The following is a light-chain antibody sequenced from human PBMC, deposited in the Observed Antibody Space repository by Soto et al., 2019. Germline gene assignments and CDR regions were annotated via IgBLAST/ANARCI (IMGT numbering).Light chain of an antibody. CDR3: MQGLQSLPT. J-gene: IGKJ3*01. CDR2: LTS. V-gene: IGKV2-28*01. Sequence: DIVMTQSPLSLPVTPGEPASISCRSSQSLLHSDGYNYLDWYLQKPGQSPRLLIYLTSKRAPGVPDRFSGSGSGTDFILKISRVEAEDVGVYYCMQGLQSLPTFGPGTKVHIK. CDR1: QSLLHSDGYNY.